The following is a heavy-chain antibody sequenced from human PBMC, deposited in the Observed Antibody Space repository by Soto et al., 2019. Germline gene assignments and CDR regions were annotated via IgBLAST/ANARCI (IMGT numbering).Heavy chain of an antibody. CDR2: IIPLFGTA. J-gene: IGHJ4*02. CDR3: ARGVHYDSSGYYYFY. D-gene: IGHD3-22*01. Sequence: SVNVSGKASGGTFSTYAIDWVRQAPGQGLEWMGGIIPLFGTAKYAQNFQGRITITADESTNTAYMEPRSLRSQDTAVYYCARGVHYDSSGYYYFYWGQGTLVTVSS. V-gene: IGHV1-69*13. CDR1: GGTFSTYA.